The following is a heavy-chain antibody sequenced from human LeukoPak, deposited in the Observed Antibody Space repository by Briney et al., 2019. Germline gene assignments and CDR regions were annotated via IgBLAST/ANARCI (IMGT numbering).Heavy chain of an antibody. CDR1: GYTFTSYG. V-gene: IGHV1-18*01. Sequence: ASVKVSCKASGYTFTSYGISWVRQAPGQGLEWMGRISAYNGNTNYAQKLQGRVTMTTDTSTSTAYMELRSLRSDDTAVYYCARPSFHCSSTSGYTGYGMDVWGQGTTVTVSS. D-gene: IGHD2-2*02. CDR3: ARPSFHCSSTSGYTGYGMDV. CDR2: ISAYNGNT. J-gene: IGHJ6*02.